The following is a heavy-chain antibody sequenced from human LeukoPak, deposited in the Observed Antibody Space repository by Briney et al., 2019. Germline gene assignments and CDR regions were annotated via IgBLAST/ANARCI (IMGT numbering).Heavy chain of an antibody. V-gene: IGHV4-30-2*01. D-gene: IGHD3-10*01. CDR3: ARGSGFGGH. CDR1: GGSISSGGYY. J-gene: IGHJ4*02. CDR2: IYHSGST. Sequence: SQTLSLTCTVSGGSISSGGYYWSWVRQPPGKGLEWIGYIYHSGSTYYNPSLKSRVTISVDRSKNQFSLKLSSVTAADTAVYYCARGSGFGGHWGQGTLVTVSS.